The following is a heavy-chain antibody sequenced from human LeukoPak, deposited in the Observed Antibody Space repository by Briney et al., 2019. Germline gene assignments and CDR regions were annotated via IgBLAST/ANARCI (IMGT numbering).Heavy chain of an antibody. CDR3: AKLPMIVVLGGSIGRDAFDI. CDR1: GSTFSSYG. Sequence: GGSLRLSCAASGSTFSSYGMHWVRQAPGKGLEWVAVISYDGSNKYYADSVKGRFTISRDNSKNTLYLQMNSLRAEDTAVYYCAKLPMIVVLGGSIGRDAFDIWGQGTMVTVSS. CDR2: ISYDGSNK. J-gene: IGHJ3*02. V-gene: IGHV3-30*18. D-gene: IGHD3-22*01.